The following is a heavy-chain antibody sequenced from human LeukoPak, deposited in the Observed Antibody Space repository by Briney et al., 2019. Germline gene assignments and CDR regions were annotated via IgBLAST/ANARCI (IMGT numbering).Heavy chain of an antibody. CDR3: AKDFRIGYSAHFDY. D-gene: IGHD2-21*01. J-gene: IGHJ4*02. Sequence: GSLRLSCVGSGFTFRSHAMSWVRQAPEKGLEFVSGIYENGGTTYYADSVKGRFSISRDNSKNTLYLQMDSLRGEDTAVYYCAKDFRIGYSAHFDYWGQGALVTVSS. CDR1: GFTFRSHA. V-gene: IGHV3-23*01. CDR2: IYENGGTT.